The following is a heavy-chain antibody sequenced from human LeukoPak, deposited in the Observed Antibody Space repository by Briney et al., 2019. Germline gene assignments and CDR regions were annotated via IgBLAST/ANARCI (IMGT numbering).Heavy chain of an antibody. CDR2: IYYSENT. V-gene: IGHV4-39*01. J-gene: IGHJ5*02. CDR1: GGSISSSSYY. CDR3: ARTSIYYDSSGYRS. D-gene: IGHD3-22*01. Sequence: PSETLSLTCTVSGGSISSSSYYWGWIRQPPGKGLEWIGSIYYSENTYYNPSLKSRVIISVDTSKNQFSLKLSSVTAADTAVYYCARTSIYYDSSGYRSWGQGTLVTVSS.